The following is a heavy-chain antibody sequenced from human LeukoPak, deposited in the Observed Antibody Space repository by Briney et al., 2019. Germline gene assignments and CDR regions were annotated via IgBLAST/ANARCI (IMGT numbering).Heavy chain of an antibody. J-gene: IGHJ4*02. V-gene: IGHV3-48*04. CDR2: INSISTI. D-gene: IGHD1/OR15-1a*01. CDR1: GFTFSSYS. Sequence: PGGSLRLSCAASGFTFSSYSMNWVRQAPGKGLEWVSYINSISTIYYADSVKGRFTISRDNAKNSLYLQVNSLRAEDTAVYYCARVARVNNQYFDYWGQGTLVTVSS. CDR3: ARVARVNNQYFDY.